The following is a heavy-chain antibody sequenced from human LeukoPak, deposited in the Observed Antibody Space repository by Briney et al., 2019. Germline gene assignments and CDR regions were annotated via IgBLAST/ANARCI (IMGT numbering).Heavy chain of an antibody. CDR2: YSGDT. V-gene: IGHV4-59*01. CDR3: ACGAYYHFDY. J-gene: IGHJ4*02. D-gene: IGHD1-26*01. CDR1: GGSIRSYY. Sequence: SETLSLTCTVSGGSIRSYYWSWIRQPPGKGLEWIRYYSGDTHYNPSLRSRATISIDTSKNQFSLTLRSVTAADTAMYYCACGAYYHFDYWGQGTLVTVSS.